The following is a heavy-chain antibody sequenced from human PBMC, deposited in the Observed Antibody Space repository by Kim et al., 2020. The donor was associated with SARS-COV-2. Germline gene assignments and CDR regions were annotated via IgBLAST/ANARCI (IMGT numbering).Heavy chain of an antibody. CDR2: IQPRDSDT. V-gene: IGHV5-51*01. CDR3: ARRRIAAATDAFDV. J-gene: IGHJ3*01. D-gene: IGHD6-13*01. CDR1: GYSFRNNW. Sequence: GESLKISCQGSGYSFRNNWIGCVRQMPGKGLEWMGIIQPRDSDTRYSPSFRGQVTMSVDKSSSTAFLHWNSLKVSDTALYYCARRRIAAATDAFDVWGQGTLITVS.